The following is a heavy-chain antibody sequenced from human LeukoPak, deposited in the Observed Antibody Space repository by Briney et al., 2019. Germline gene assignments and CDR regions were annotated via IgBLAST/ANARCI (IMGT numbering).Heavy chain of an antibody. CDR3: ARGPDSSGYYQNDY. J-gene: IGHJ4*02. Sequence: ASVKVSCKASGYTFTSYAMNWVRQAPGQGLEWMGWINTNTGNPTYAQGFTGRFVFSLDTSVSTAYLQISSLKAEDTAVYYCARGPDSSGYYQNDYWGQGTLVTVSS. CDR1: GYTFTSYA. D-gene: IGHD3-22*01. V-gene: IGHV7-4-1*02. CDR2: INTNTGNP.